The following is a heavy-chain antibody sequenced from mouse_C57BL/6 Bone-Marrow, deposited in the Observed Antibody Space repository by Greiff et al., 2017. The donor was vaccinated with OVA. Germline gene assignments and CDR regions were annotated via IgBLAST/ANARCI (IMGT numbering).Heavy chain of an antibody. CDR3: ARLYDGRRDAMDY. D-gene: IGHD2-3*01. CDR1: GFTFSSYG. Sequence: DVQLVESGGDLVKPGGSLKLSCAASGFTFSSYGMSWVRQTPDKRLEWVATISSGGSYTYYPDSVKGRFTISRDNAKNTLYLQMSSLKSEDTAMYYCARLYDGRRDAMDYWGQGTSVTVSS. J-gene: IGHJ4*01. CDR2: ISSGGSYT. V-gene: IGHV5-6*01.